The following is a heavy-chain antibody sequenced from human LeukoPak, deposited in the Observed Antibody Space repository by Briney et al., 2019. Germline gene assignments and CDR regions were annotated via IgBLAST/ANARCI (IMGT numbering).Heavy chain of an antibody. CDR3: ANLDYYYYGMDV. CDR1: GFTFSSYA. V-gene: IGHV3-23*01. CDR2: IIGSGGST. Sequence: GSLRLSCAASGFTFSSYAMSWVRQAPGKGLEWVSAIIGSGGSTYYADSVKGRFTISRDNSKNTLYLQMTSLRAEDTAVYYCANLDYYYYGMDVWGQGTTVTVSS. J-gene: IGHJ6*02.